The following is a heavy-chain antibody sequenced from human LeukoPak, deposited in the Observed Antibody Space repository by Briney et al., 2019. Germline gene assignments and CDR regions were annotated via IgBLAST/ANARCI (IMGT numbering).Heavy chain of an antibody. J-gene: IGHJ6*03. CDR3: ARVDYDSSGYYLNYFYMDV. Sequence: SETLSLTCTVSGGSISNYYWSWIRQPPGKGLEWIGYIYYSGSTNYNPSLKSRVTISVDTSKNQFSLKLTSVTAADTAVYYCARVDYDSSGYYLNYFYMDVWGKGTTVTVSS. CDR1: GGSISNYY. D-gene: IGHD3-22*01. V-gene: IGHV4-59*08. CDR2: IYYSGST.